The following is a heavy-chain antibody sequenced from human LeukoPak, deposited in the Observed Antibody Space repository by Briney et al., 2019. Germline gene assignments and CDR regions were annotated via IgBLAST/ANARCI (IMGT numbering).Heavy chain of an antibody. Sequence: ATVKVSCKVSGYTLTELSMHWVRQAPGKGLEWMGGFDPEDGETIYAQKFQGRVTMTEDTSTDTAYMELSSLRSEDTAVYYCARERTTGILNYYYYGMDVWGQGTTVTVSS. V-gene: IGHV1-24*01. D-gene: IGHD1-14*01. CDR1: GYTLTELS. J-gene: IGHJ6*02. CDR3: ARERTTGILNYYYYGMDV. CDR2: FDPEDGET.